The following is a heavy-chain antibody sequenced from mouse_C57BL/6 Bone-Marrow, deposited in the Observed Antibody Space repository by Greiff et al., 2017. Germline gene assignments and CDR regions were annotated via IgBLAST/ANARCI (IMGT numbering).Heavy chain of an antibody. CDR1: GYTSTSYG. Sequence: QVQLQQSGAELARPGASVKLSCKASGYTSTSYGISWVKQRTGQGLEWIGEIYPRSGNTYYNEKFKGKATLTADKSSSTAYMELRSLTSEDSAVYFCARRDYYGSSYAYWGQGTLVTVSA. CDR3: ARRDYYGSSYAY. D-gene: IGHD1-1*01. V-gene: IGHV1-81*01. CDR2: IYPRSGNT. J-gene: IGHJ3*01.